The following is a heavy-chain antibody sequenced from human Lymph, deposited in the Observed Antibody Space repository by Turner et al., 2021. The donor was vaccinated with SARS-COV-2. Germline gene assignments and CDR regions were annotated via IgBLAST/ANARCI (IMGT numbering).Heavy chain of an antibody. D-gene: IGHD2-15*01. CDR3: TRVKYCSGGSCYGYHFDY. Sequence: EVQLVESGGGLVQPGRSLRLSCIASGFTFGDYAMSWVRQAPGKGLVWVGFIRSKAYGGTTQYAASVKGRFTISRDDSKSIAYLQMHSLKTEDTAVYYCTRVKYCSGGSCYGYHFDYWGQGSLVTVSS. V-gene: IGHV3-49*04. CDR2: IRSKAYGGTT. J-gene: IGHJ4*02. CDR1: GFTFGDYA.